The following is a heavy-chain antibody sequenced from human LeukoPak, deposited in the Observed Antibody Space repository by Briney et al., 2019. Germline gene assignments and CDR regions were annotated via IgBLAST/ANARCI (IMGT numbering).Heavy chain of an antibody. CDR3: ARGSAPGLAY. Sequence: SETLSLTCAVYGGSVSGYSWTWIRQPPGKGLEWIGEIDRSRTTNYNPSLKSRLTISVDTSKNQFSLKLSSVTAADTAVYYCARGSAPGLAYWGQGTLVTVSS. V-gene: IGHV4-34*01. CDR2: IDRSRTT. J-gene: IGHJ4*02. CDR1: GGSVSGYS.